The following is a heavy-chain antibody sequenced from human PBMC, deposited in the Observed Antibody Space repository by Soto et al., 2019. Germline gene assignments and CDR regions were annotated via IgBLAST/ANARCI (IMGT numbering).Heavy chain of an antibody. D-gene: IGHD1-26*01. CDR2: IDPSDSYT. J-gene: IGHJ4*01. Sequence: GESLKISCKGSGYSFTSYWISWVRQMPGKGLEWMGRIDPSDSYTNYSPSFQGHVTISADKSINTAYLQWGSLKASDTAIYYCERTATPTVVGPYWGHGTLVTVSS. CDR1: GYSFTSYW. CDR3: ERTATPTVVGPY. V-gene: IGHV5-10-1*01.